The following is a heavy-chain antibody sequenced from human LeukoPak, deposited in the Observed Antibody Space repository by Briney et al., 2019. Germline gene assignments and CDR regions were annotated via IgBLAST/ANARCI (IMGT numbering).Heavy chain of an antibody. CDR3: GRFGYVSAVDT. V-gene: IGHV3-7*01. Sequence: GGSLRLSCGASGFAFSSYGMTWLRQAPGKGLEFVANIEPAGSATYYADSVKGRFTISRDNTKNLLYLQMNSLTAEDSAVYHCGRFGYVSAVDTWGQGALVTVSS. CDR1: GFAFSSYG. J-gene: IGHJ5*02. CDR2: IEPAGSAT. D-gene: IGHD2-15*01.